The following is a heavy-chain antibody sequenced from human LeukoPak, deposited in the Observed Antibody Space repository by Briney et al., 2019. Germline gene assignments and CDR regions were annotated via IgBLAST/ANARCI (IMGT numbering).Heavy chain of an antibody. CDR1: GGSISSYY. J-gene: IGHJ4*02. Sequence: SETLSLTCTVSGGSISSYYWSWIRQPPGKGLEWIGYIYYSGSTNYNPSLKSRVTISVGTSKNQFSLKLSSVTAADTAVYYCARDLPLSDGSHLPDYWGQGTLVTVSS. CDR2: IYYSGST. D-gene: IGHD1-26*01. V-gene: IGHV4-59*01. CDR3: ARDLPLSDGSHLPDY.